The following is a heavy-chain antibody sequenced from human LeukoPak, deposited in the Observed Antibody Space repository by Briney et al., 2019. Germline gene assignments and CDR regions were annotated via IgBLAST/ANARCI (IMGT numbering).Heavy chain of an antibody. V-gene: IGHV4-4*07. D-gene: IGHD4-17*01. CDR3: ARDRVPTVTGGWFDP. Sequence: SETLSLTCTVSGVSISSYYWSWIRQPAGKGLEWIGRIYTSGSTNYNPSLKSRVTMSVDTSKNQYSLKLSSVTAADTAVYYCARDRVPTVTGGWFDPWGQGTLVTVSS. CDR2: IYTSGST. J-gene: IGHJ5*02. CDR1: GVSISSYY.